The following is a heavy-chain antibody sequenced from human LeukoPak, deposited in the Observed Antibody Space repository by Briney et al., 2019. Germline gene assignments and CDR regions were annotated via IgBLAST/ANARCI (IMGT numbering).Heavy chain of an antibody. CDR2: IFSSGTT. J-gene: IGHJ4*02. CDR1: GGSIISTNW. D-gene: IGHD6-13*01. Sequence: PSETLSLTCDVSGGSIISTNWWSWVRQSPGKGLEWIGQIFSSGTTNYNPSLKSRVTISLDKSKNQFSLKLSSVTAADTAVYYCARGPPAAGSGFDYWGQGILVTVSS. CDR3: ARGPPAAGSGFDY. V-gene: IGHV4-4*02.